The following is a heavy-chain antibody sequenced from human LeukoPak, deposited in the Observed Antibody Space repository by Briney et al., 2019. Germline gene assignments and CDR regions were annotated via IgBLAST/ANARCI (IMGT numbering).Heavy chain of an antibody. J-gene: IGHJ4*02. V-gene: IGHV3-23*01. CDR3: AKAGNIRFDY. Sequence: PGGSLRLSCAASGFTFSSYAMSWVRQAPGKGLEWVSGISGSGSGGSTYYADSVKGRFTISRDNSKNTLYLQMNSLRAEDTAIYYCAKAGNIRFDYWGQGTLVTVSS. CDR2: ISGSGSGGST. D-gene: IGHD1/OR15-1a*01. CDR1: GFTFSSYA.